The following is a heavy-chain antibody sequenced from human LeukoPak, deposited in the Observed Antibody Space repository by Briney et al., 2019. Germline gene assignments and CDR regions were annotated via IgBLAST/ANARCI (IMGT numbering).Heavy chain of an antibody. CDR2: ITSSGTYI. CDR1: GFTFNTCS. CDR3: ARDHPAIPMIRGVSAFDN. D-gene: IGHD3-10*01. Sequence: KSGESLRLSCAGSGFTFNTCSMSWVRQAPGKGLEWVSSITSSGTYIYYADSVRGRFTTSRDSAKSSLYLQMNSLRDDDTAVYYCARDHPAIPMIRGVSAFDNWGQGILVTVSS. V-gene: IGHV3-21*06. J-gene: IGHJ4*02.